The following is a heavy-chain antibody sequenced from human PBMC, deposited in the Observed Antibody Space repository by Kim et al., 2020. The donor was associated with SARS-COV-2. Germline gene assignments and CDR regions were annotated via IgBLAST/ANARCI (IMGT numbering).Heavy chain of an antibody. J-gene: IGHJ6*02. CDR2: INHSGST. CDR1: GGSFSGYY. D-gene: IGHD6-13*01. Sequence: SETLSLTCAVYGGSFSGYYWSWIRQPPGKGLEWIGEINHSGSTNYNPSLKSRVTISVDTSKNQFSLKLSSVTAADTALYYCARVRSSRFIIFYYYGMDVWGQGPTVTVSS. V-gene: IGHV4-34*01. CDR3: ARVRSSRFIIFYYYGMDV.